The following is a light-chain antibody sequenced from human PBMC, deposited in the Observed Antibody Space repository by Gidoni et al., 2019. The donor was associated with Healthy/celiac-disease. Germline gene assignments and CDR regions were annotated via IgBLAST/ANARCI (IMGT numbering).Light chain of an antibody. CDR2: DAS. CDR3: QQRSNWPPIT. J-gene: IGKJ5*01. CDR1: QSVSSY. V-gene: IGKV3-11*01. Sequence: EIVLTQSPATLSLSPGERATLFCSASQSVSSYLAWYQQNPGQAPRLLIYDASNRATGIPARFSGSGSGTDFTLTISSLEPEDFAVYYCQQRSNWPPITFGQXTRLEIK.